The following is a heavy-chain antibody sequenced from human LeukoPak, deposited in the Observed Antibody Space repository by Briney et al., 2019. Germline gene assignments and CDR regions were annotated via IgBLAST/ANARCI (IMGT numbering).Heavy chain of an antibody. V-gene: IGHV3-30*02. J-gene: IGHJ4*02. CDR2: IRSDGSSK. Sequence: GGSLRLSCVVSVSGLTFNAYGLHWVRQAPGMGLEWVAFIRSDGSSKYYSDSVKGRFTISRDRSINTLFLEMNSLRPEDTAVYYCATDHPLSTVRFDYWGQGTLGIVSS. CDR1: VSGLTFNAYG. CDR3: ATDHPLSTVRFDY. D-gene: IGHD2-21*02.